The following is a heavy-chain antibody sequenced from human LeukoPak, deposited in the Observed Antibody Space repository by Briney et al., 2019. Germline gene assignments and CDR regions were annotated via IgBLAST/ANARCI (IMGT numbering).Heavy chain of an antibody. J-gene: IGHJ4*02. CDR1: GFTFNNAW. CDR3: TTDLIAVRFRNNDY. Sequence: GGSLRLSRAASGFTFNNAWMSWVRQAPGKGLEWVGRIKSKTDGGTTDYAAPVKGRFTISRDDSKNTLYLQMNSLKTEDTAVYYCTTDLIAVRFRNNDYWGQGTLVTVSS. CDR2: IKSKTDGGTT. D-gene: IGHD3-3*01. V-gene: IGHV3-15*01.